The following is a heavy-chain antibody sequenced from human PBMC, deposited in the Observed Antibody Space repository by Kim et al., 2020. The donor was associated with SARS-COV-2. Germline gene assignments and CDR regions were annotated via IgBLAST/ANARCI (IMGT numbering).Heavy chain of an antibody. CDR1: GFIFSDYW. D-gene: IGHD2-15*01. J-gene: IGHJ4*01. CDR2: ISSDGSTT. V-gene: IGHV3-74*01. Sequence: GGSLRLSCAASGFIFSDYWMHWVRQGPGKGLEWVSRISSDGSTTNYAESAQGRFTISRDNAKNTLSLQIQSLRAEDTAVYYCARGWDCSGTSCSSIYWG. CDR3: ARGWDCSGTSCSSIY.